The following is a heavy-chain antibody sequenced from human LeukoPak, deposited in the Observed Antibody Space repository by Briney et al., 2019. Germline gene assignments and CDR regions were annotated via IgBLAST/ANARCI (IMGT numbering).Heavy chain of an antibody. CDR2: IYPGDSDT. CDR3: ARRSRGYPYGMDV. CDR1: GYSFTNYW. V-gene: IGHV5-51*01. Sequence: GESLKISCEASGYSFTNYWIGWVRPLPGKGLEWMGIIYPGDSDTRYSPSFQGQVTISADKSISTAYLQWSSLKASDTAMYYCARRSRGYPYGMDVWGQGTTVTVSS. J-gene: IGHJ6*02. D-gene: IGHD1-1*01.